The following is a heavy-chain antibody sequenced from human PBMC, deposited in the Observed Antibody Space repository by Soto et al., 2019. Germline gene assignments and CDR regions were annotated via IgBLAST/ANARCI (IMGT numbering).Heavy chain of an antibody. CDR1: GYTFTNYY. CDR3: AILPFIKVAGPTYSLHP. D-gene: IGHD6-19*01. J-gene: IGHJ5*02. CDR2: INPHRDDT. Sequence: ASVKVSCKASGYTFTNYYMHWVRQAPGQGLEWMGWINPHRDDTKYAQNFQGRVIMTRDTSISTAYMELSRLTSDDTAVYYCAILPFIKVAGPTYSLHPRGPGTFVTVS. V-gene: IGHV1-2*02.